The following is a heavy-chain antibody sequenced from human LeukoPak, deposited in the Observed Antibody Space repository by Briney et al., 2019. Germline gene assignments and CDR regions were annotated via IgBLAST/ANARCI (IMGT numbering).Heavy chain of an antibody. J-gene: IGHJ4*02. CDR1: GFTFSNYW. Sequence: GGSLRLSCAASGFTFSNYWMHWVRQAPGKGLVWVSRFNSDGITTSYADSVKGRFTISRDNAKNTLYLQMNSLRAEDAAVYYCARGRYYLDSWGQGTLVTVSS. V-gene: IGHV3-74*01. CDR2: FNSDGITT. CDR3: ARGRYYLDS.